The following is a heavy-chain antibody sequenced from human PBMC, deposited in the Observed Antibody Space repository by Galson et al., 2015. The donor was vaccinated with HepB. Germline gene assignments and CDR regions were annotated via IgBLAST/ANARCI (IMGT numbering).Heavy chain of an antibody. J-gene: IGHJ6*02. V-gene: IGHV3-23*01. D-gene: IGHD6-13*01. CDR3: AKEFEQQPLDFYGMDV. CDR1: GFTFSSYA. CDR2: ISGSGGST. Sequence: SLRLSCAASGFTFSSYAMSWVRQAPGKGLEWVSAISGSGGSTYYADSVKGRFTISRDNSKNTLYLQMNSLRAEDTAVYYCAKEFEQQPLDFYGMDVWGQGTTVTVSS.